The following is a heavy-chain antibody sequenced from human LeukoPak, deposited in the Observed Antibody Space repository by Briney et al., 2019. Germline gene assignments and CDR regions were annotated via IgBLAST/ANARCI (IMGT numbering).Heavy chain of an antibody. J-gene: IGHJ4*02. CDR2: VSLKGAT. V-gene: IGHV4-4*07. CDR1: GGSISGYY. Sequence: SETLSLTCTVSGGSISGYYWTWIRQPAGKGLEWIGEVSLKGATNYSPSLESRVSMSIDKSKNHLSLKLRSVTAADTATYYCTRESGAFSPFGFWGQGTLVTVSS. CDR3: TRESGAFSPFGF. D-gene: IGHD1-26*01.